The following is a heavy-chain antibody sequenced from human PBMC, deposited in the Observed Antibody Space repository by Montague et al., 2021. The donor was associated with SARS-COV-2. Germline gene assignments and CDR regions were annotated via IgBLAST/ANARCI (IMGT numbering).Heavy chain of an antibody. CDR2: TYHRSKWYN. J-gene: IGHJ6*02. Sequence: CAISRDSVSSNSAAWNWIRQSPSRGLEWLGRTYHRSKWYNDYAVSVKSRITINPDTSKNQFSLQLNSVTPEDTAVYYCARGIWFGELLTGYYYYGMDVWGQGTTVTVSS. D-gene: IGHD3-10*01. CDR1: RDSVSSNSAA. CDR3: ARGIWFGELLTGYYYYGMDV. V-gene: IGHV6-1*01.